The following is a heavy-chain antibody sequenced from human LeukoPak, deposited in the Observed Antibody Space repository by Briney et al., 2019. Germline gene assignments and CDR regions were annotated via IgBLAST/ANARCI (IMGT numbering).Heavy chain of an antibody. D-gene: IGHD1-1*01. J-gene: IGHJ3*02. V-gene: IGHV1-69*04. CDR3: ATVKPGLQPVGGAFDI. CDR1: GGTFSNSG. Sequence: SVKVSCRPSGGTFSNSGFSWVRQAPGQGLEWMGRIVPILGIPNYAQKFQGRVTITADKSTNTAYMELSSLRSDDTAVYYCATVKPGLQPVGGAFDIWGQGTMVTVSS. CDR2: IVPILGIP.